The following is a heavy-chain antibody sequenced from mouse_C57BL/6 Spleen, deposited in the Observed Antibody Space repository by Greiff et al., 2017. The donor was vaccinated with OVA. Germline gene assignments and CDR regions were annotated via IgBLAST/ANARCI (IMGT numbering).Heavy chain of an antibody. J-gene: IGHJ2*01. Sequence: VQLQQSGAELVRPGTSVKLSCKASGYTFTSYWMHWVKQRPGQGLEWIGVIDPSDSYTNYNQKFKGKATLTVDTSSITAYMQLSSLTSEDSAVYYCARGGPYDGYSFDYWGQGTTLTVSS. CDR2: IDPSDSYT. CDR3: ARGGPYDGYSFDY. V-gene: IGHV1-59*01. D-gene: IGHD2-3*01. CDR1: GYTFTSYW.